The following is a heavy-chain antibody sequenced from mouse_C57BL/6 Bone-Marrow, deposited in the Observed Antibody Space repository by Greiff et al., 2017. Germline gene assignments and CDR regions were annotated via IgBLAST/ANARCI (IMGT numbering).Heavy chain of an antibody. Sequence: VQLQQSGAELVRPGASVKLSCTASGFNIKDDYMHWVKQRPEQGLEWIGWIDPENGDTEYASKFQGKATITADTSSNTAYLQLSSLTSEDTAVYYCTTGNFECAMDYWGQGTSVTVSS. D-gene: IGHD2-1*01. V-gene: IGHV14-4*01. J-gene: IGHJ4*01. CDR3: TTGNFECAMDY. CDR1: GFNIKDDY. CDR2: IDPENGDT.